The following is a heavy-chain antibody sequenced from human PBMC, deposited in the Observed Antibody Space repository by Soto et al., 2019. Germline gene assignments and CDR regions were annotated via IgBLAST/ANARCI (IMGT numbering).Heavy chain of an antibody. CDR1: GGTFSSNA. V-gene: IGHV1-69*01. D-gene: IGHD6-6*01. J-gene: IGHJ6*02. CDR3: ASHTSSSEYYYYGMDV. CDR2: IIPVIGTP. Sequence: GQLVQSGAEVKKPGSSVKVSCKASGGTFSSNAISWVRQVPGQGLEWMGGIIPVIGTPNYAQKLQGRVTITADEYTGTAYMELNSLRSEDTAVYYCASHTSSSEYYYYGMDVWGQGTTVTVSS.